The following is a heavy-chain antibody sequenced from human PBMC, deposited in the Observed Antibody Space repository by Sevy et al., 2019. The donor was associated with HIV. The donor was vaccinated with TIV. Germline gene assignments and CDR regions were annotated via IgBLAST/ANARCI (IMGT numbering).Heavy chain of an antibody. V-gene: IGHV1-18*01. Sequence: ASVKVSCKASGYTFTSYGISWVRQAPGQGLEWMGWISAYNGNTNYAQKLQGRVTMTTDTSTSTAYMELRSLRSDDTAVYYCARDSSSFYYYYGMDVWGQGTTVTVSS. D-gene: IGHD6-6*01. CDR3: ARDSSSFYYYYGMDV. J-gene: IGHJ6*02. CDR2: ISAYNGNT. CDR1: GYTFTSYG.